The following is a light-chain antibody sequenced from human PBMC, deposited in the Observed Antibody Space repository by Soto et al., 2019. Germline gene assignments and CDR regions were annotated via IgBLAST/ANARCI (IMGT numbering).Light chain of an antibody. CDR1: SSNVGFNA. Sequence: QSALTQPPSASGAPGQRVTLSCIGGSSNVGFNAVNWYQQLPGAAPKLLIHGNSQRPSGVPDRFSGSKSGTSASLAIIGLRAEDEAHYYCCSYTSISTSAVFGGGTKLTVL. CDR2: GNS. J-gene: IGLJ2*01. V-gene: IGLV1-44*01. CDR3: CSYTSISTSAV.